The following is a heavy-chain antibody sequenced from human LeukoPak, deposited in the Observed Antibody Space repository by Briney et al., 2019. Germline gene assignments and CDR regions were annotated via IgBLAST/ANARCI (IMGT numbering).Heavy chain of an antibody. CDR1: GYTFINFY. CDR2: NNPSGGST. Sequence: ASVKVFCKASGYTFINFYMHWVRQAPGHGLEWMGINNPSGGSTSYAQKFQGRVTMTRDTSTSTVYMELSSLRSEDTAVYYCARDESTSILWWWGQGTLVTVSS. V-gene: IGHV1-46*01. D-gene: IGHD2-21*01. CDR3: ARDESTSILWW. J-gene: IGHJ1*01.